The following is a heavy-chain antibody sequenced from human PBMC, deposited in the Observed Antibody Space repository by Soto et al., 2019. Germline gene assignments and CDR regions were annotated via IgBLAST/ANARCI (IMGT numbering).Heavy chain of an antibody. CDR2: IYYSGST. J-gene: IGHJ6*02. Sequence: SETLSLTCTVSGDSISSGDYYWSWIRQPPGKGLEWIGYIYYSGSTYYNPSLKSRVAISVDTSKNQFSLKLSSVTAADTAVYYCARGNREGMDVWGQGTTVTVSS. V-gene: IGHV4-30-4*01. CDR1: GDSISSGDYY. D-gene: IGHD1-26*01. CDR3: ARGNREGMDV.